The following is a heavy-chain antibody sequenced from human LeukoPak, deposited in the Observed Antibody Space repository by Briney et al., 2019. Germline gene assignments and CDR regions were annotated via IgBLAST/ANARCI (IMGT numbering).Heavy chain of an antibody. J-gene: IGHJ6*02. CDR2: IWYDGSNK. D-gene: IGHD2-2*01. Sequence: GGSLRLSCAASGFTFSSYGMHWVRQAPGKGLEWVAVIWYDGSNKYYADSVKGRFTIPRDNSKNTLYLQMNSLRAEDTAVYYCARYSSSYYYYGMDVWGQGTTVTVSS. V-gene: IGHV3-33*01. CDR1: GFTFSSYG. CDR3: ARYSSSYYYYGMDV.